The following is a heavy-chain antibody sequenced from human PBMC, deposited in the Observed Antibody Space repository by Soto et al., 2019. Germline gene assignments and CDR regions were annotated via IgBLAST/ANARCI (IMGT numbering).Heavy chain of an antibody. CDR1: GGSISSGDYY. J-gene: IGHJ4*02. CDR2: IYYSGST. CDR3: ARSIPSDTMIVVVANSDY. Sequence: PSETLSLTCTVSGGSISSGDYYWSWIRQPPGKGLEWIGYIYYSGSTYYNPSLKSRVTISVDTSKNQFSLKLSSVTAADTAVYYCARSIPSDTMIVVVANSDYWGQGILVTLSS. V-gene: IGHV4-30-4*01. D-gene: IGHD3-22*01.